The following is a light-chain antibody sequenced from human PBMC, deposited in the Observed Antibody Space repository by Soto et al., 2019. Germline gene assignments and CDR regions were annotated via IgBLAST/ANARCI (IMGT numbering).Light chain of an antibody. J-gene: IGKJ5*01. CDR2: GAS. CDR3: KQYNSYPIT. Sequence: DIVLQQSPGTLSLSPGARATLSCRASQSVSSNLAWYQQKAGQARRLLMYGASTRAIGIPGRFSGSGSGTEFTLTISSLQPDEFATYYCKQYNSYPITFGHVIRLEIK. V-gene: IGKV3-15*01. CDR1: QSVSSN.